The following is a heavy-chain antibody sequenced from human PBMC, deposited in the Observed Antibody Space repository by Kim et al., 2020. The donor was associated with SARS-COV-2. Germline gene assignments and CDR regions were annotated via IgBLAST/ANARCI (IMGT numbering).Heavy chain of an antibody. J-gene: IGHJ4*02. V-gene: IGHV4-31*03. D-gene: IGHD3-22*01. Sequence: SETLSLTCTVSGGSISSGGYYWSWIRQHPGKGLEWIGYIYYSGSTYYNPSLKSRVTISVDTSKNQFSLKLSSVTAADTAVYYCARDRRYYDSSGYYSRLIFDYRGQGTLVTVSS. CDR3: ARDRRYYDSSGYYSRLIFDY. CDR2: IYYSGST. CDR1: GGSISSGGYY.